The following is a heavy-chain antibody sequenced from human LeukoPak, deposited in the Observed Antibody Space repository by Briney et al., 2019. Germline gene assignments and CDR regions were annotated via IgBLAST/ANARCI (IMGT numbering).Heavy chain of an antibody. Sequence: SSETLSLTCTVSGGSISSGDYYWSWIRQPPGKGLEWIGYIYYSGSTNYNPSLKSRVTISVDKSKNQFSPKLSSVTAADTAVYYCARDGWYSSGWQFDYWGQGTLVTVSS. V-gene: IGHV4-30-4*01. CDR3: ARDGWYSSGWQFDY. J-gene: IGHJ4*02. CDR1: GGSISSGDYY. CDR2: IYYSGST. D-gene: IGHD6-19*01.